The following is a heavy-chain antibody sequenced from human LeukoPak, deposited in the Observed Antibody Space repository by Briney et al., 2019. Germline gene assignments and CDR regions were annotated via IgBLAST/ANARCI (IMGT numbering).Heavy chain of an antibody. J-gene: IGHJ4*02. CDR1: GGTFSSYA. CDR2: MNPNSGNT. CDR3: ARSLDSGLY. D-gene: IGHD6-19*01. Sequence: GASVRVSCRASGGTFSSYAISWVRQATGQGLEWMGWMNPNSGNTGYAQKFQGRVTMTRNTSISTAYMELSSLRSEDTAVYYCARSLDSGLYWGQGTLVTVSS. V-gene: IGHV1-8*02.